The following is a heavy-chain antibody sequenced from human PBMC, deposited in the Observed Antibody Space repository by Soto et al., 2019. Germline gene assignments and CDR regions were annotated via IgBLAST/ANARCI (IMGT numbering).Heavy chain of an antibody. CDR2: IYWDDDK. Sequence: QITLKESGPPLVKPTQTLTLTCTFSGFSLSTSGVGVGWIRQPPGKALEWLAVIYWDDDKRSSSSLKSRLTITKATSKNQVVLTMTNMDPVDTATYYCAHHPYYGLAPYSFDYWGQGILVTVSS. J-gene: IGHJ4*02. V-gene: IGHV2-5*02. CDR3: AHHPYYGLAPYSFDY. CDR1: GFSLSTSGVG. D-gene: IGHD3-10*01.